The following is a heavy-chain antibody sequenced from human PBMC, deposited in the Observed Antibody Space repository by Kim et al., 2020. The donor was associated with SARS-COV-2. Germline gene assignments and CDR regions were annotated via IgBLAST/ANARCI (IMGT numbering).Heavy chain of an antibody. J-gene: IGHJ6*02. CDR3: AGAGENRIMPRYFGWLLNNYYYYGMAV. V-gene: IGHV3-9*01. CDR2: ISWNSGSI. D-gene: IGHD3-9*01. Sequence: GGSLRLSCAASGFTFDDYAMHWVRQAPGKGLEWVSGISWNSGSIGYAVSVKGRFTISRDNPKNSLYPQMNSMRAEDTALYYCAGAGENRIMPRYFGWLLNNYYYYGMAVWGQGNTVTVSS. CDR1: GFTFDDYA.